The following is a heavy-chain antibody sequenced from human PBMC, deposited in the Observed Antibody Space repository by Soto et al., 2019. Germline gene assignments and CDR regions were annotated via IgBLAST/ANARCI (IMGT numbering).Heavy chain of an antibody. CDR1: GIDLSIYW. CDR2: INPESTTI. CDR3: TKDTFGGRDS. D-gene: IGHD2-15*01. V-gene: IGHV3-74*01. J-gene: IGHJ4*02. Sequence: EAQLVESGGGLVQPGGSLRLSCTGSGIDLSIYWMHWVHQAPGKGLVWVSRINPESTTISYADSVKGRFTISRDNAENTLFLHMNSLSAEDTGVYYCTKDTFGGRDSWGQGTLVTVSS.